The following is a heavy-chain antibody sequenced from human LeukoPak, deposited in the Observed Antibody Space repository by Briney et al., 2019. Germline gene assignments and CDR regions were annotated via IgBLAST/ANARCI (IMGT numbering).Heavy chain of an antibody. CDR3: ARDRRVLRFLEWAPSYGMDV. J-gene: IGHJ6*02. Sequence: SETLSLTCTVSGGSISSYYWSWLRQPPGKGLEWIGYIYYSGSTNYNPSLKSRVTISVDTSKNQFSLKLSSVTAADTAVYYCARDRRVLRFLEWAPSYGMDVWGQGTTVTVSS. CDR1: GGSISSYY. D-gene: IGHD3-3*01. V-gene: IGHV4-59*01. CDR2: IYYSGST.